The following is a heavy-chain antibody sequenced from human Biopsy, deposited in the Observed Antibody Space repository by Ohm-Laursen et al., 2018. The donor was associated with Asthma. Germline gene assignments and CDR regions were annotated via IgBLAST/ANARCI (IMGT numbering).Heavy chain of an antibody. J-gene: IGHJ4*02. D-gene: IGHD3-10*01. CDR3: ARGLDYSGRSGFDY. CDR1: GFTFSSYG. V-gene: IGHV3-33*05. CDR2: MSYDGSIK. Sequence: SLRLSCSASGFTFSSYGMDWVRQAPGKGLEWVALMSYDGSIKDYADSVKGRFTIPRDNSMNTLYLHMNSLRVEDTAVYYCARGLDYSGRSGFDYWGQGTLVTVSS.